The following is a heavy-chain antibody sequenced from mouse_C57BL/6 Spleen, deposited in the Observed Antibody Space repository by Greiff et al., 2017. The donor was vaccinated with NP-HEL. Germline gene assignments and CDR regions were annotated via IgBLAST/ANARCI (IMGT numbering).Heavy chain of an antibody. CDR2: ISGGGGNT. Sequence: EVKLVESGGGLVKPGGSLKLSCAASGFTFSSYTMSWVRQTPEKRLEWVATISGGGGNTYYPDSVKGRFTISRDNAKNTLYLQMSSLRSEDTALYYCARYYYGSRYWYFDVWGTGTTVTVSS. J-gene: IGHJ1*03. V-gene: IGHV5-9*01. CDR3: ARYYYGSRYWYFDV. D-gene: IGHD1-1*01. CDR1: GFTFSSYT.